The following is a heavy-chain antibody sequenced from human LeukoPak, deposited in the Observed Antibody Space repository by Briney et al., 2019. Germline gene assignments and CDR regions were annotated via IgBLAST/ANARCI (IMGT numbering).Heavy chain of an antibody. CDR1: GGSISSGGYY. Sequence: PSETLSLTCTVSGGSISSGGYYWSWIRQHPGKGLEWIGYIYYSGSTYYNPSLKSRVTISVDTSKNQFSLKLSSVTAADTAVYYCARDRGDWGAFDIWGQGTMVTVSS. CDR3: ARDRGDWGAFDI. CDR2: IYYSGST. J-gene: IGHJ3*02. V-gene: IGHV4-31*03. D-gene: IGHD2-21*02.